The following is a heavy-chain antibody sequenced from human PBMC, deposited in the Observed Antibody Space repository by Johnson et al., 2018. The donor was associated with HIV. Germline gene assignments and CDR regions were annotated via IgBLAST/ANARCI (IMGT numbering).Heavy chain of an antibody. V-gene: IGHV3-23*04. CDR2: ISGSGGST. D-gene: IGHD5-12*01. J-gene: IGHJ3*02. CDR1: GFTFDDYG. CDR3: AKDFSGYSGYGDAFDI. Sequence: EKLVESGGGIVRPGGSLRLSCAASGFTFDDYGMSWVRQAPGKGLEWVSAISGSGGSTYYADSVKGRFTISRDNSKNTLYLQMNSLRAEDTAVYYCAKDFSGYSGYGDAFDIWGQGTMVTVSS.